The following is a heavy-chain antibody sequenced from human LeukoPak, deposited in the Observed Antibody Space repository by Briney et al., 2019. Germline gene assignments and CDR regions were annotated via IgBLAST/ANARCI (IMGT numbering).Heavy chain of an antibody. CDR1: GFTFGSYG. D-gene: IGHD6-13*01. CDR2: ISHDGSNK. Sequence: PGGSLRLSCAASGFTFGSYGMHWVRQAPGKGLEWVAVISHDGSNKYYADSVKGRFTISRDKSKNTLYLQMNSLRAEETAVNYCAKDVSSSWYASYGMDVCGQGTTVTVSS. J-gene: IGHJ6*02. V-gene: IGHV3-30*18. CDR3: AKDVSSSWYASYGMDV.